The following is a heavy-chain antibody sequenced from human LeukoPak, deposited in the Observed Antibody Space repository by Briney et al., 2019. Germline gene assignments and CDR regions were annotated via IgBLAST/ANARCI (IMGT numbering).Heavy chain of an antibody. D-gene: IGHD4-17*01. V-gene: IGHV1-8*01. CDR1: GYTFTSYD. CDR3: ARDWDYGDYGV. J-gene: IGHJ4*02. Sequence: ASVKVSCKASGYTFTSYDINWVRQATGQGLEWMGWVNPNSGNTGYAQKLQGRVTMTTDTSTSTAYMELRSLRSDDTAVYYCARDWDYGDYGVWGQGTLVTVSS. CDR2: VNPNSGNT.